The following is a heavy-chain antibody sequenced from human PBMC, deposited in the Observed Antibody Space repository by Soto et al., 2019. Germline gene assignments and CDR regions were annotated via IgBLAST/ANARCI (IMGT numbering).Heavy chain of an antibody. D-gene: IGHD3-10*01. V-gene: IGHV3-30-3*01. Sequence: QVQLVESGGGVVQPGRSLRLSCAASGFTFSSYAMHWVRQAPGKGLECVAVISYDGSNKYYADSVKGRFTIYRDNSKNTLYLQMNRLRAEDTAVYYCVRDRGKRLRWFGESADMDVLGQGTTVTV. CDR3: VRDRGKRLRWFGESADMDV. J-gene: IGHJ6*02. CDR2: ISYDGSNK. CDR1: GFTFSSYA.